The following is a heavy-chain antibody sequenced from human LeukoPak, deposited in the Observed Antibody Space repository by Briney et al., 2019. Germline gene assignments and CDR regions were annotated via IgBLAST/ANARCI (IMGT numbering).Heavy chain of an antibody. J-gene: IGHJ5*02. Sequence: GESLKISCKGSGYSFTSYWIGWVRQMPGKGLEWMGIIYPGDSDTRYSPSFQGQATISADKSINTAYLQWSSLKASDTAIYYCARLLRLGRNSFDPWGQGTLVTVSS. CDR1: GYSFTSYW. CDR2: IYPGDSDT. CDR3: ARLLRLGRNSFDP. D-gene: IGHD6-19*01. V-gene: IGHV5-51*01.